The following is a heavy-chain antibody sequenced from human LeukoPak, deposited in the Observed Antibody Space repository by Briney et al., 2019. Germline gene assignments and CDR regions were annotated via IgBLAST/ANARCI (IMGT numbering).Heavy chain of an antibody. CDR2: ISGSGGST. V-gene: IGHV3-23*01. J-gene: IGHJ6*02. Sequence: PGGSLRLSCAASGFTFSSYAMSWVRQAPGKGLEWVSAISGSGGSTYYADSVKGRFTISRDNSKNTLYLQMNSLRAEDTAVYYCEGIAAARFYYYYGMDVWGQGTTVTVSS. D-gene: IGHD6-13*01. CDR1: GFTFSSYA. CDR3: EGIAAARFYYYYGMDV.